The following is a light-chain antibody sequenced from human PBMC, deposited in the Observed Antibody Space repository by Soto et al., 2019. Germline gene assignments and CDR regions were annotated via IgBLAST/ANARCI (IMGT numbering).Light chain of an antibody. CDR2: SNN. Sequence: QLVLTQPPSASGTPGQRVTISCSGSSSNIGSNTVNWYQQLPGTAPKLLIYSNNQRPSGVPDRFSGSKSGTSASLAISGLQSEDEADYYCQSYDSSLSYVFGTGTKLTVL. CDR1: SSNIGSNT. V-gene: IGLV1-44*01. CDR3: QSYDSSLSYV. J-gene: IGLJ1*01.